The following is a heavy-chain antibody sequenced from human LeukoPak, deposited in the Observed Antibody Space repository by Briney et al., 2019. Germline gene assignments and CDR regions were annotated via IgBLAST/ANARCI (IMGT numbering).Heavy chain of an antibody. CDR3: TTDPPPYSSGLYFDY. V-gene: IGHV3-15*01. CDR1: GFTFSNAW. D-gene: IGHD6-19*01. CDR2: IKSKTDGGTT. J-gene: IGHJ4*02. Sequence: PGGSLRLSCAASGFTFSNAWMSWVRQAPGKGLEWVGRIKSKTDGGTTDYAAPVKGRFTISRDDSKNTLYLQMNSPKTEDTAVYYCTTDPPPYSSGLYFDYWGQGTLVTVSS.